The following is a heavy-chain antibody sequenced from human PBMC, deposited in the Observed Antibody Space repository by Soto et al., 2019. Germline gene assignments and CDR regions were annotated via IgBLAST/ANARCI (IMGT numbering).Heavy chain of an antibody. Sequence: QVQLVQSGPEVKKPGASVKVSCKASAYTFNTYGLSWVRRAPGQGLEWMGWISGHNGQTNYAQKFRGRVTITTDTSTSTAYMELRSLRSDDTAIYYCARDGRKQLWVEGRNAMDVWGQGTTVTVSS. CDR1: AYTFNTYG. J-gene: IGHJ6*02. CDR3: ARDGRKQLWVEGRNAMDV. D-gene: IGHD5-18*01. CDR2: ISGHNGQT. V-gene: IGHV1-18*01.